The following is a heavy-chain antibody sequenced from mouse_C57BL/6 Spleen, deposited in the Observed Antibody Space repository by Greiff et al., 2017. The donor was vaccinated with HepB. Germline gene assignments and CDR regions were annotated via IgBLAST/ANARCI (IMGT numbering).Heavy chain of an antibody. V-gene: IGHV1-47*01. CDR1: GYTFTTYP. D-gene: IGHD2-1*01. J-gene: IGHJ2*01. CDR3: ARGGYGNYVKGYFDY. Sequence: VQLMESGAELVKPGASVKMSCKASGYTFTTYPIEWMKQNHGKSLEWIGNFHPYNDDTKYNEKFKGKATLTVEKSSSTVYLELSRLTSDDSAVYYCARGGYGNYVKGYFDYWGQGTTLTVSS. CDR2: FHPYNDDT.